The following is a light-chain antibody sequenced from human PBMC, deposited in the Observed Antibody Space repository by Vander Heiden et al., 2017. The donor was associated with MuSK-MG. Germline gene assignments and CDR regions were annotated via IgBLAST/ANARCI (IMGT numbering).Light chain of an antibody. CDR3: CSYSAMYTLI. V-gene: IGLV2-11*01. Sequence: QSALTQPRSVSGSPGQSVTISCTGTSSDVGGYKYVSWYQQPPGKAPNRIIYDVIERPSGVPDRFSGSKSGNTASPTISGLQAEDEADDYCCSYSAMYTLIFGGGTKL. CDR2: DVI. J-gene: IGLJ2*01. CDR1: SSDVGGYKY.